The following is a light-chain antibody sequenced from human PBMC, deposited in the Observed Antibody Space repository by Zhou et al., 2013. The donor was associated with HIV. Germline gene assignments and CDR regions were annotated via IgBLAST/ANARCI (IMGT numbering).Light chain of an antibody. V-gene: IGKV2D-29*01. Sequence: DVVLTQTPLSLSVTPGQPASMSCKSSQSLVHSDGKTDLYWYLQKPGQPPQLLIYAVSNRFSGVPDRFSGSGSGTDFTLTISRVEPEDAGIYYCMQGKQYPLTFGGGTKLEIK. CDR1: QSLVHSDGKTD. CDR2: AVS. J-gene: IGKJ4*01. CDR3: MQGKQYPLT.